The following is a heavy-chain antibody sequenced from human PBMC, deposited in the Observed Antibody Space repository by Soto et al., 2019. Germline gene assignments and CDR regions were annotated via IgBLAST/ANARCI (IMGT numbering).Heavy chain of an antibody. CDR3: ARAVAGTIDY. J-gene: IGHJ4*02. Sequence: GGSLRLSCAASGFTFGSYGMHWVRQAPDKGLVWVAVISFDGSNKYYADSVKGRFTISRDNSKNTLYLQMNSLRAEDTAVYYCARAVAGTIDYWGQGALVTVSS. CDR2: ISFDGSNK. D-gene: IGHD6-19*01. V-gene: IGHV3-30*03. CDR1: GFTFGSYG.